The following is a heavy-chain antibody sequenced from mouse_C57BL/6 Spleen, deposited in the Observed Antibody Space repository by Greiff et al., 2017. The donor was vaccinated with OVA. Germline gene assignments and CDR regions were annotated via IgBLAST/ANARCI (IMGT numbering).Heavy chain of an antibody. D-gene: IGHD3-1*01. CDR1: GFTFSDFY. J-gene: IGHJ4*01. CDR3: ARDARGDY. Sequence: DVQLVESGGGLVQSGRSLRLSCATSGFTFSDFYMEWVRQAPGKGLEWIAASRNKANDYTTEYSASVKGRFIVSRDTSQSILYLQMNALRAEDTTIYYCARDARGDYWGQGTSVTVSS. V-gene: IGHV7-1*01. CDR2: SRNKANDYTT.